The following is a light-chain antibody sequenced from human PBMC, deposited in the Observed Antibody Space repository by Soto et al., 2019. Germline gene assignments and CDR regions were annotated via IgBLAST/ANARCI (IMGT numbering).Light chain of an antibody. V-gene: IGLV1-44*01. CDR3: AAWDDGRYVV. J-gene: IGLJ2*01. Sequence: QSAVTQPPSASATTGQRVTISCSGTTSNIGSNTVNWYRQLPGTAPKLLIYADNQRPSGVPDRFSGSKSGTSASLAISGLQSEDEADYYCAAWDDGRYVVFGGGTKLTVL. CDR2: ADN. CDR1: TSNIGSNT.